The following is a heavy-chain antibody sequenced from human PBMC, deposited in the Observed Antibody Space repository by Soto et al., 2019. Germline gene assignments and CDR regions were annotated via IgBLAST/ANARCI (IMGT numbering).Heavy chain of an antibody. CDR1: GGSISSGDYY. Sequence: SETLSLTCTVSGGSISSGDYYWSWIRQPPGKGLEWIGYIYYSGSTYYNPSLKSRVTISVDTSKNQFSLKLSSVTAADTAVYYCARVILYSSISWFDPWGQGTLVTVSS. CDR2: IYYSGST. CDR3: ARVILYSSISWFDP. J-gene: IGHJ5*02. V-gene: IGHV4-30-4*01. D-gene: IGHD6-13*01.